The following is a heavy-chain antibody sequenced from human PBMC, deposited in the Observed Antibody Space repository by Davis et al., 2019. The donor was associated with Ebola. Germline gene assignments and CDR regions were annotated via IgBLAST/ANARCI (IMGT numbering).Heavy chain of an antibody. J-gene: IGHJ4*02. CDR3: ARVEAYCGGDCTYYFDY. CDR1: GYTFTSYY. CDR2: INPSGGST. D-gene: IGHD2-21*02. V-gene: IGHV1-46*01. Sequence: ASVTVSCKASGYTFTSYYMHWVRQAPGQGLEWMGIINPSGGSTTYAQKFQGRVTMTRDTSTSTVYMELSSLRSEDTAVYYCARVEAYCGGDCTYYFDYWGQGTLVTVSS.